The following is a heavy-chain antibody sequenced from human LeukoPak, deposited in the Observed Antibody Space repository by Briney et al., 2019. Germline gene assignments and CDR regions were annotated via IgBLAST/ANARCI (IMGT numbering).Heavy chain of an antibody. J-gene: IGHJ6*02. V-gene: IGHV1-2*02. D-gene: IGHD6-13*01. Sequence: ASVKVSCKASGYTFTGYYMHWVRQAPGQGLEWMGWINPNSGGTSYAQKFQGRVTMTRDTSISTAYMELSRLRSDDTAVYYCARLPIAAAEYYYYGMDVWGQGTTVTVSS. CDR1: GYTFTGYY. CDR3: ARLPIAAAEYYYYGMDV. CDR2: INPNSGGT.